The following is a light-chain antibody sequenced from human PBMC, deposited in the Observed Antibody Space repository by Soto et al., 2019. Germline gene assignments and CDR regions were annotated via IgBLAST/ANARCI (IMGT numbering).Light chain of an antibody. CDR1: QSVSDR. V-gene: IGKV1-5*01. CDR3: HEYTNAWT. Sequence: DIQMTQSPSTLFASVGDRVTITCRASQSVSDRLAWYQQKPGKAPKVLIYDVSTLESGVPSRFSGSGFGTEFILTISSLQPDDFATYDCHEYTNAWTFGQGTKVDIK. CDR2: DVS. J-gene: IGKJ1*01.